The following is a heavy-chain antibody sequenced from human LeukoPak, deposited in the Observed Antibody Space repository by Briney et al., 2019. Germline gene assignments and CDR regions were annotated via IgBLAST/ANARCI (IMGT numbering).Heavy chain of an antibody. D-gene: IGHD2-15*01. V-gene: IGHV3-21*01. CDR1: GFTFSSYS. CDR2: ISSSSSYI. Sequence: PGGSLRLSCAASGFTFSSYSMNWVRQAPGKGLEWVSSISSSSSYIYYADSVKGRFTISRDNAKNSLYLQMNSLRAEDTAVYYCARSPWGLGLLLRYFDYWGQGTLVTVSS. J-gene: IGHJ4*02. CDR3: ARSPWGLGLLLRYFDY.